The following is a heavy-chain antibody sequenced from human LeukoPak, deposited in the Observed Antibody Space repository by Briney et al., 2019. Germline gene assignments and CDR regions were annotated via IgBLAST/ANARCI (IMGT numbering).Heavy chain of an antibody. V-gene: IGHV3-7*03. Sequence: GGSLRLSCAASGFPFRNYVIHWVRQAPGKGLEWVANIKQDGSERYYVNSVKGRFTISRDNAKKSLYLQLNSLRAEDTAVYYCARARVVTKWIDYWGQGTLVTVSS. J-gene: IGHJ4*02. CDR1: GFPFRNYV. D-gene: IGHD2-21*02. CDR2: IKQDGSER. CDR3: ARARVVTKWIDY.